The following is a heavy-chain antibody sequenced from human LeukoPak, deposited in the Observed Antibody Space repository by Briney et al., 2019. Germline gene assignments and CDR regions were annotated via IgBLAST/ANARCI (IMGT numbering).Heavy chain of an antibody. V-gene: IGHV3-43*01. J-gene: IGHJ4*02. CDR1: GFTFDDYT. Sequence: QPGGSLRLSCAASGFTFDDYTMHWVRQAPGKGLEWVSLISWDGGSTYYADSVKGRFTISRDNSKNSLYLQMNSLRTEDTALYYCAKDAGEMATIGVDYWGQGTLVTVSS. CDR3: AKDAGEMATIGVDY. CDR2: ISWDGGST. D-gene: IGHD5-24*01.